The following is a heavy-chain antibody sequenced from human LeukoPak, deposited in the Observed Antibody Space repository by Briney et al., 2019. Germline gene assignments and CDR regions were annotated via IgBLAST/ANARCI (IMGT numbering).Heavy chain of an antibody. CDR3: AGHEPYCSGGSCSLDV. CDR2: IYTSGST. J-gene: IGHJ6*04. Sequence: EPSQTLSLTCTVSGGSISSGSYYWSWIRQPAGKGLEWIGRIYTSGSTNYNPSLKSRVTISVDTSKNQFSLKLSSVTAADTAVYYCAGHEPYCSGGSCSLDVWGKGTTVTVSS. V-gene: IGHV4-61*02. D-gene: IGHD2-15*01. CDR1: GGSISSGSYY.